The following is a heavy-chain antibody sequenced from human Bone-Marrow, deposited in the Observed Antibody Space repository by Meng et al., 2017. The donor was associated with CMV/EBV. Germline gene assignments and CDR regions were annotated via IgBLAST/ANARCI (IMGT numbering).Heavy chain of an antibody. Sequence: ASVKVSCKASGYTFTRYDINWVRQAPGQGLEWMGWISAYNGNTNYAQKLQGRVTMTTDTSTSTAYMELRSLRSDDTAVYYCARSTGDPGGYYYYGMDVWGQGTTVTVSS. D-gene: IGHD7-27*01. V-gene: IGHV1-18*01. CDR3: ARSTGDPGGYYYYGMDV. CDR1: GYTFTRYD. J-gene: IGHJ6*02. CDR2: ISAYNGNT.